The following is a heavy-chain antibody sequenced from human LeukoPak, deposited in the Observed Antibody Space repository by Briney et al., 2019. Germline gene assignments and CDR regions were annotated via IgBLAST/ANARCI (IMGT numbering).Heavy chain of an antibody. Sequence: ASVKVSCKASGYTFTDYYMHWVRQAPGQGLEWMGWINPNSGGTNYAQKFQGRVTMARDKSISTAYMELSRLRSDDTAFYYCARAGVWDYNDSSGYHNGAFDIWGQGTMVTVSS. CDR2: INPNSGGT. J-gene: IGHJ3*02. V-gene: IGHV1-2*02. CDR1: GYTFTDYY. D-gene: IGHD3-22*01. CDR3: ARAGVWDYNDSSGYHNGAFDI.